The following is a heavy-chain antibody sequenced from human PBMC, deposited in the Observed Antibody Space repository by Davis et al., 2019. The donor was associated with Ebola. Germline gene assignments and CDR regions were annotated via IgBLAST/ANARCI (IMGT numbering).Heavy chain of an antibody. J-gene: IGHJ6*02. D-gene: IGHD2-2*01. CDR2: IWSDGSDK. Sequence: PGGSLRLSCAASGFTFSSYGMHWVRQAPGKGLEWVAVIWSDGSDKYYADSVKGRFTISRDNSRNTLYLQMNSLRAEDTAVYYCAKGVDIVVVPAAPEHYYYYGMDVWGQGTTVTVSS. V-gene: IGHV3-33*06. CDR1: GFTFSSYG. CDR3: AKGVDIVVVPAAPEHYYYYGMDV.